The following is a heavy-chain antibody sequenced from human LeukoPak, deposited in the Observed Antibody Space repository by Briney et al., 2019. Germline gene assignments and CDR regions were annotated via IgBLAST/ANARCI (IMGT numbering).Heavy chain of an antibody. V-gene: IGHV4-4*07. CDR2: IYTSGSS. D-gene: IGHD3-22*01. CDR3: ASPYDSSGFDAFDI. Sequence: SETLSLTCTVSGGSISSYYWSWIRQPAGKGLEWMGRIYTSGSSNYNPSLNIRVTMSVDTSKNQFSLKLSSVTAADTAVYYCASPYDSSGFDAFDIWGQGTMVTVSS. J-gene: IGHJ3*02. CDR1: GGSISSYY.